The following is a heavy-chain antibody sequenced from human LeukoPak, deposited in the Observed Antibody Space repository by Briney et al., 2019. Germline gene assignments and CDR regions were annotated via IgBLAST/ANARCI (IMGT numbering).Heavy chain of an antibody. CDR3: ARHTFGTYWPYDY. J-gene: IGHJ4*02. V-gene: IGHV5-51*01. D-gene: IGHD2/OR15-2a*01. CDR1: VDSFTTYW. Sequence: GESLKISCKGSVDSFTTYWIAWVRRMPGKGLEWMGIIYPGDSDIRYSPSFQGQVTISADKSISTAYLQWSSLKASDTAMYYCARHTFGTYWPYDYWGQGTLVTVSS. CDR2: IYPGDSDI.